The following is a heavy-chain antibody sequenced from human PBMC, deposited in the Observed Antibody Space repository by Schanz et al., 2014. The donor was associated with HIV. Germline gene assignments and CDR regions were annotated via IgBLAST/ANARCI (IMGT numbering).Heavy chain of an antibody. D-gene: IGHD3-16*01. Sequence: EVQLMESGGGLVKPGGSLRLSCAAGGFTSSDYTMNWVRQAPGKGLEWVSSISSSSGYIRYADSVRGRFTISRDNAKNTLYLQMNSLSVEDTAVYYCANSDRITFGGAIDWWGQGTLVTVSS. CDR1: GFTSSDYT. CDR2: ISSSSGYI. CDR3: ANSDRITFGGAIDW. V-gene: IGHV3-21*01. J-gene: IGHJ4*02.